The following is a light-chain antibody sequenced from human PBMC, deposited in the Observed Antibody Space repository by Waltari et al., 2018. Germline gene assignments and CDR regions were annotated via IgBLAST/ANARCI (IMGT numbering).Light chain of an antibody. CDR1: QSISSY. CDR2: AAS. CDR3: QQSYSTPPGGCT. Sequence: DIQMTQSPSSLSASVGDRVTITCRASQSISSYLNWYQQKPGKAPKLLIYAASSLQSGVPSRFSGSGSGTDFTLTISSLQPEDFATYYCQQSYSTPPGGCTFGPGTKVDIK. V-gene: IGKV1-39*01. J-gene: IGKJ3*01.